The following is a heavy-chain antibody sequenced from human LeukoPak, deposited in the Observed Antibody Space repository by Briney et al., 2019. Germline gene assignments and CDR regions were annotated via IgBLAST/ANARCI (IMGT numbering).Heavy chain of an antibody. J-gene: IGHJ4*02. CDR1: GFTFSSYS. Sequence: PGGSLRLSCAASGFTFSSYSMNWVRQAPGKGLEWVSSISSSSSYIYYADLVKGRFTISRDNAKNSLYLQMNSLRAEDTAVYYCARDSFMTTVTPYYFDYWGQGTLVTVSS. CDR2: ISSSSSYI. V-gene: IGHV3-21*01. CDR3: ARDSFMTTVTPYYFDY. D-gene: IGHD4-17*01.